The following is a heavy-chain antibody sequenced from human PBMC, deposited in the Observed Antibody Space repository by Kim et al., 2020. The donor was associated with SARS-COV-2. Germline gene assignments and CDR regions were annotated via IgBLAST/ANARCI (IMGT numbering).Heavy chain of an antibody. D-gene: IGHD3-10*01. CDR2: TYYRSKWYN. J-gene: IGHJ6*02. V-gene: IGHV6-1*01. CDR3: ARVREYYGSGSYTGYYYCGMDV. Sequence: SQTLSLTCAISGDSVSSNSAAWNWIRQSPSRGLEWLGRTYYRSKWYNDYAVSVKSRITINPDTSKNQFSLQLNSVTPEDTAVYYCARVREYYGSGSYTGYYYCGMDVWGQGTTVTVSS. CDR1: GDSVSSNSAA.